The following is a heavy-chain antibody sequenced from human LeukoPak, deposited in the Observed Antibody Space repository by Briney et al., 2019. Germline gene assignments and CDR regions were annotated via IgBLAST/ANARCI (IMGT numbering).Heavy chain of an antibody. V-gene: IGHV3-30*04. CDR1: GFTFSSYA. CDR3: ARGSSVYCSGGSCYSGLDY. Sequence: PGGSLRLSCAASGFTFSSYAMHWVRQAPGKGLEWVSVISYDGSNKYYADSVKGRFTISRDNSKNTLYLQMSSLRAEDTAVYYCARGSSVYCSGGSCYSGLDYWGQGTLVTVSS. J-gene: IGHJ4*02. D-gene: IGHD2-15*01. CDR2: ISYDGSNK.